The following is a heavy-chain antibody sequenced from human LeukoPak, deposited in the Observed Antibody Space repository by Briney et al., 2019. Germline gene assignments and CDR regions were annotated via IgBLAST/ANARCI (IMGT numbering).Heavy chain of an antibody. CDR3: ARAYYDFWSGYTRFDY. V-gene: IGHV1-18*01. CDR2: ISAYNGNT. D-gene: IGHD3-3*01. J-gene: IGHJ4*02. Sequence: ASVKVSCKASGYTFTSYGISWVRQAPGQGLEWMGWISAYNGNTNYAQKLQGRVTMTTDTSTGTAYMELRSLRSDDTAVYYCARAYYDFWSGYTRFDYWGQGTLVTVSS. CDR1: GYTFTSYG.